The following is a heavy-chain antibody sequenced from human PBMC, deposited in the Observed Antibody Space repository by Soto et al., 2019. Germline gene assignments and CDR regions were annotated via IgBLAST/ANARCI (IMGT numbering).Heavy chain of an antibody. J-gene: IGHJ4*02. V-gene: IGHV2-5*02. CDR3: TRSRGSLDY. D-gene: IGHD3-10*01. Sequence: QITLKESGPTLVKPTQTLTLTCTFSGFSLTSSGVGVGWIRQSPGKVLEHLALIYWDDDKRYSPSLKSRLTITKDISENQVVLTMTNMDPMDTGTYSCTRSRGSLDYWGQGAQVTVSS. CDR2: IYWDDDK. CDR1: GFSLTSSGVG.